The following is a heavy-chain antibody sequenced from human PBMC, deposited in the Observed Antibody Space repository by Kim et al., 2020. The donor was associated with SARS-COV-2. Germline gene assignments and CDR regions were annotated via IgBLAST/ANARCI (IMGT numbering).Heavy chain of an antibody. V-gene: IGHV3-21*01. CDR3: ARDIVAYGMDV. CDR2: ISSSSYI. CDR1: GFTFSSYS. J-gene: IGHJ6*02. D-gene: IGHD5-12*01. Sequence: GGSLRLSCAASGFTFSSYSMNWVRQAPGKGLEWVSSISSSSYIYYADSVKGRFTISRDNAKNSLYLQMNSLRAEDTAVYYCARDIVAYGMDVWGQGTTVTVSS.